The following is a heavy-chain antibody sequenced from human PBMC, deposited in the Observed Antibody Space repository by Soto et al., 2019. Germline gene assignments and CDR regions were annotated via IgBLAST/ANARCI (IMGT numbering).Heavy chain of an antibody. J-gene: IGHJ6*02. CDR1: GFTFSSYA. CDR2: ISYDGSNK. CDR3: ARDAGGGELELRFYYYGMDV. Sequence: GGSLRLSCAASGFTFSSYAMHWVRQAPGKGLEWVAVISYDGSNKYYADSVKGRFTISRDNSKNTLYLQMNSLRAEDTAVYYCARDAGGGELELRFYYYGMDVWGQGTTVTVSS. V-gene: IGHV3-30-3*01. D-gene: IGHD1-7*01.